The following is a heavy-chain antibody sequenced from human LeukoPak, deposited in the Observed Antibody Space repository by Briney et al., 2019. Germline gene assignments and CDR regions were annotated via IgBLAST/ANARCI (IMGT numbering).Heavy chain of an antibody. D-gene: IGHD3-3*01. Sequence: SETLSLTCAVYGGSFSGYYWSWIRQPPGKGLEWIGEINHSGSTNYNPSLKSRGTISVATSKNQLSLKLSYVTAAEAAVYHCARGRDFWSGPKRVYVYWGQGTLVTVSS. J-gene: IGHJ4*02. CDR1: GGSFSGYY. CDR3: ARGRDFWSGPKRVYVY. V-gene: IGHV4-34*01. CDR2: INHSGST.